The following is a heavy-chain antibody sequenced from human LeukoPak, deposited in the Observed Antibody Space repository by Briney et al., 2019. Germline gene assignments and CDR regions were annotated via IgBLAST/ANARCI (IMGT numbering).Heavy chain of an antibody. J-gene: IGHJ4*02. V-gene: IGHV4-39*01. CDR2: IYYSGST. CDR3: ARVDPMVRGVIGL. Sequence: SETLSLTCTVSGASISSYYWGWIRQPPGKGLEWIGSIYYSGSTYYNPSLKSRVTISVDTSKNQFSLKLSSVTAADTAVYYCARVDPMVRGVIGLWGQGTLVTVSS. D-gene: IGHD3-10*01. CDR1: GASISSYY.